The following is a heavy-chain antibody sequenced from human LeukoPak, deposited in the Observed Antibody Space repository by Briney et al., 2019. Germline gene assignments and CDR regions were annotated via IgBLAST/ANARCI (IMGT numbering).Heavy chain of an antibody. CDR3: ARANKSPYYDATGYYDY. V-gene: IGHV4-59*12. CDR2: IYHSGST. J-gene: IGHJ4*02. D-gene: IGHD3-22*01. Sequence: PSETLSLTRTVSGGSISSYYWSWIRQPPGKGLEWIGEIYHSGSTNYNPSLKSRVTISVDKSKNQFSLKLSSVTAADTALYYCARANKSPYYDATGYYDYWGQGTLVTVSS. CDR1: GGSISSYY.